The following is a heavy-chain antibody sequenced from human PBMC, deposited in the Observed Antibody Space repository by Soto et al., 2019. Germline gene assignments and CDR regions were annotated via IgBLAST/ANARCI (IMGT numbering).Heavy chain of an antibody. J-gene: IGHJ6*02. CDR3: ARPEGYCSGGSCPGDDYYYGMDV. CDR1: GYSFTSYW. V-gene: IGHV5-10-1*01. Sequence: PGESLKISCKGSGYSFTSYWISWVRQMPGKGLEWMGRIDPSDSYTNYSPSFQGHVTISADKSISTAYLQWSSLKASDTAMYYCARPEGYCSGGSCPGDDYYYGMDVWGQGTTVTVSS. CDR2: IDPSDSYT. D-gene: IGHD2-15*01.